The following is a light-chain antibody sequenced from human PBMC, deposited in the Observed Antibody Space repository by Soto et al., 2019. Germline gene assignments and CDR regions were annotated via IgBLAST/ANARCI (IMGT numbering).Light chain of an antibody. Sequence: GLSQSAGTPSWSAGAKATLSGRASQSLSSNYLAWYQQRPGQAPRLLIYGASTRATGIPDRFSGSGSGTDFTLTSSILEPEDFAVYYCQEHGSSPRTFGQGTKVDI. J-gene: IGKJ1*01. CDR1: QSLSSNY. V-gene: IGKV3-20*01. CDR3: QEHGSSPRT. CDR2: GAS.